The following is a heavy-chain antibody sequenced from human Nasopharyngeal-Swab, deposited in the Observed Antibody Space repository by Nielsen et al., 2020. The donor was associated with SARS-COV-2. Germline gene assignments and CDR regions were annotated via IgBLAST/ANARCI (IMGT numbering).Heavy chain of an antibody. D-gene: IGHD6-13*01. V-gene: IGHV3-73*01. CDR2: IRRSVDNYAT. J-gene: IGHJ4*02. Sequence: GESLKISCAASGFTFSDSAIHWVRQASGKGLEWVGRIRRSVDNYATAYAASVKGRFSISRDDSKNTAYLQMTSLRPEDTAVYYCARRISAAGNFAYWGQGTLVTVSS. CDR3: ARRISAAGNFAY. CDR1: GFTFSDSA.